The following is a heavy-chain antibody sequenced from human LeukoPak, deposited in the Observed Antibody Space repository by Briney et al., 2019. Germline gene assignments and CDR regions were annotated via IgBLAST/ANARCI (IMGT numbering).Heavy chain of an antibody. CDR1: GGTFSSYA. Sequence: SVKVSCKASGGTFSSYAISWVRQAPGQGLEWMVGIIPIFGTANYAQKFQGRVTITTDESTSTAYMELSSLRSEDTAVYYCASGSESYLGQYYYYYMDVWGKGTTVTVSS. J-gene: IGHJ6*03. CDR2: IIPIFGTA. D-gene: IGHD3-10*01. V-gene: IGHV1-69*05. CDR3: ASGSESYLGQYYYYYMDV.